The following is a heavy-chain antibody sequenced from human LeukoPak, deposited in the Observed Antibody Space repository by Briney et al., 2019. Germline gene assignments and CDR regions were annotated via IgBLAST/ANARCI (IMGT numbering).Heavy chain of an antibody. CDR1: GFTFSSYA. J-gene: IGHJ4*02. D-gene: IGHD3-22*01. V-gene: IGHV3-23*01. Sequence: GGSLRLSCAASGFTFSSYAVSWVRQTPGKGLEWVSAISGSGGSTYYADSVKGRFTISRDNSKNTLYLQMNSLRAEDTAVYYCAKDLIVVVRLLDYWGQGTLVTVSS. CDR3: AKDLIVVVRLLDY. CDR2: ISGSGGST.